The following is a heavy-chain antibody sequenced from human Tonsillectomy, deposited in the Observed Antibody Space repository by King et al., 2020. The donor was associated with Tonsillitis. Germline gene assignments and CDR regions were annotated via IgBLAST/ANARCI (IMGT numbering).Heavy chain of an antibody. D-gene: IGHD6-13*01. CDR1: GFTFDDYG. CDR2: INWTGGST. CDR3: ARVHSSTWYNLFDY. J-gene: IGHJ4*02. V-gene: IGHV3-20*04. Sequence: VQLVESGGSVVRPGGSLRLSCAASGFTFDDYGMTWVRQAPGKGLDWVSGINWTGGSTGYADSVKGRFTNYRDNAKNSLYLQMHSLRAEDTGFYYCARVHSSTWYNLFDYWGQGTLVTVSS.